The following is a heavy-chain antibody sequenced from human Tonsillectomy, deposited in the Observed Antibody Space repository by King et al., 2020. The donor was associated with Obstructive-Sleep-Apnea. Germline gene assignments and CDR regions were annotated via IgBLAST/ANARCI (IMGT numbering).Heavy chain of an antibody. D-gene: IGHD1-1*01. CDR1: GGTFSSYA. J-gene: IGHJ6*04. Sequence: QLVQSGAEVKKPGSSVKVSCKASGGTFSSYAISWVRQAPGQGLEWMGGIIPILGIANYAQKFQGRVTITADKSTSTAYMELSSLRSEDTAVYYCARGKAVQLDPTRYYYGMDVWGEGTTVTVSS. CDR3: ARGKAVQLDPTRYYYGMDV. V-gene: IGHV1-69*04. CDR2: IIPILGIA.